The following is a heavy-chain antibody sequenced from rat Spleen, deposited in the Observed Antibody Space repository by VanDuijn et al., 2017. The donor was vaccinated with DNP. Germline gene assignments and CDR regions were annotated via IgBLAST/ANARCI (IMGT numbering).Heavy chain of an antibody. D-gene: IGHD4-3*01. CDR2: INPDGGTT. Sequence: EVQVLESGGGLVRPGNSLKLSCATSGFTFSSAWMYWYRQFPEKGLEWVAAINPDGGTTYHPDSVRGRFTFSRNNAEDTVYLQMNSLRSEDMATYYCIRWNSGHFDYWGQGVMVTVSS. CDR3: IRWNSGHFDY. V-gene: IGHV5-58*01. J-gene: IGHJ2*01. CDR1: GFTFSSAW.